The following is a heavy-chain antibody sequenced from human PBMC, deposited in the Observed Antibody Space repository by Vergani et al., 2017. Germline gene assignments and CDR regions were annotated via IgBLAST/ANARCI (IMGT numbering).Heavy chain of an antibody. CDR3: ARGFVGYYYGMDV. V-gene: IGHV4-61*05. Sequence: QLHLQESGPGLVKPSETLSLTCTVSGGSITSSSYYWGWIRQPPGKGLEWIGYIYYSGSTNYKPSLKSRVTISVDTSKNQFSLKLSSVTAADTAVYYCARGFVGYYYGMDVWGQGTTVTVSS. D-gene: IGHD3-10*01. CDR2: IYYSGST. J-gene: IGHJ6*02. CDR1: GGSITSSSYY.